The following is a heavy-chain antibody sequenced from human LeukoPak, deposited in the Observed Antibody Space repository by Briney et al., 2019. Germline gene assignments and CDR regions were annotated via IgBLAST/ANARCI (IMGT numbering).Heavy chain of an antibody. Sequence: SETLSLTCSVSGGSLTNYYWGWIRQPPGKGLEFIGYIHSDGTTNYDSSLQSRVAISLDTSKIQFSLRLYSVTAADTALYFCARLNFRGGEALHFDSWGQGTLVTVPS. CDR3: ARLNFRGGEALHFDS. D-gene: IGHD3-16*01. J-gene: IGHJ4*02. CDR1: GGSLTNYY. CDR2: IHSDGTT. V-gene: IGHV4-4*09.